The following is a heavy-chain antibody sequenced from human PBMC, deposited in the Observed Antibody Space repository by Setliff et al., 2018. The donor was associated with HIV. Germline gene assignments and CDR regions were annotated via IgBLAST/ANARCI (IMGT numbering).Heavy chain of an antibody. D-gene: IGHD3-22*01. CDR2: ILYTGNI. Sequence: SETLSLTCTVSGGSISSGGYYWSWIRQHPGKGLEWIASILYTGNILYNSSLKSRVTISVDTSKNQFSLTLNSVTAADTAVYYCARHYSYLFDPWGQGTLVTVSS. CDR3: ARHYSYLFDP. CDR1: GGSISSGGYY. J-gene: IGHJ5*02. V-gene: IGHV4-39*01.